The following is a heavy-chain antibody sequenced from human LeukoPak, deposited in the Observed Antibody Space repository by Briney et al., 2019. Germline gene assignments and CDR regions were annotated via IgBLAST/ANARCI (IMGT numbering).Heavy chain of an antibody. CDR2: MNPNSGNT. J-gene: IGHJ5*02. CDR3: ARGHYPRDRFDP. V-gene: IGHV1-8*03. Sequence: ASVKVSCKASGYTFTSYDINWVRQATGQGLEWMGWMNPNSGNTGYAQKFQGRVTITRNTSISTAYMELSSLRSEDTAVHYCARGHYPRDRFDPWGQGTLVTVSS. CDR1: GYTFTSYD. D-gene: IGHD1-26*01.